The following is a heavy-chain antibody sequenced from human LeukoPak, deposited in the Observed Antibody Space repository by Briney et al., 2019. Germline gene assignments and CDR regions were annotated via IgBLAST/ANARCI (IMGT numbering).Heavy chain of an antibody. V-gene: IGHV1-2*02. J-gene: IGHJ5*02. CDR1: GYTFTGYY. CDR2: INPNSGGT. D-gene: IGHD2-2*01. Sequence: ASVKVSCKASGYTFTGYYMHWVRQAPGQGLEWMGWINPNSGGTNHAQKFQGRVTMTRDTSISTAYMELSRLRSDDTAVYYCARGGGLGYCSSTSCYWFDPWGQGTLVTVSS. CDR3: ARGGGLGYCSSTSCYWFDP.